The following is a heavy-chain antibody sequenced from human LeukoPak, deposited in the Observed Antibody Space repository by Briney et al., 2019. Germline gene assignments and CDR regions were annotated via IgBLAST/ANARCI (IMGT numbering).Heavy chain of an antibody. CDR2: ISGSGGST. CDR3: AKEFQRYGVWFGNYFDY. D-gene: IGHD3-10*01. Sequence: PGGSLRLSCAASGFTFSSYAMSWVRQAPGKGLEWVSAISGSGGSTYYADSVKGRFTISRDNSKNTLYLQMNSLRAEDTAVYYCAKEFQRYGVWFGNYFDYWGQGTLVTVSS. V-gene: IGHV3-23*01. J-gene: IGHJ4*02. CDR1: GFTFSSYA.